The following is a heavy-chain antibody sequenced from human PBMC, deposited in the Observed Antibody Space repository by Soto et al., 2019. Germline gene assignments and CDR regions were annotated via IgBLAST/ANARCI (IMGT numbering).Heavy chain of an antibody. V-gene: IGHV3-7*01. J-gene: IGHJ4*02. CDR1: GFTFSTYW. CDR3: AGSNIAAH. D-gene: IGHD6-6*01. CDR2: INQDGSEK. Sequence: GGSLRLSCVTSGFTFSTYWMTWVRQAPGKGLEWVANINQDGSEKYYVDSVKGRFTISRDNAKNSLYLQMNSLRAEDTAVYYCAGSNIAAHWGQGTLVTVSS.